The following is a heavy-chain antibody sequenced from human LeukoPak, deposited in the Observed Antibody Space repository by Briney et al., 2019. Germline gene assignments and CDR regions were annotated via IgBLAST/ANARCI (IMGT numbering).Heavy chain of an antibody. CDR2: IRSKAYGVTA. V-gene: IGHV3-49*03. D-gene: IGHD3-9*01. CDR3: TREIRYFDRFQADY. J-gene: IGHJ4*02. Sequence: GRSLRLSCTASGFTFGDHSVSWFRQAPGKGLEWVGFIRSKAYGVTAEYAASVKGRFTISRDDSKSVAYLQMDSLKTEDTAVYYCTREIRYFDRFQADYWGQGTLVTVSS. CDR1: GFTFGDHS.